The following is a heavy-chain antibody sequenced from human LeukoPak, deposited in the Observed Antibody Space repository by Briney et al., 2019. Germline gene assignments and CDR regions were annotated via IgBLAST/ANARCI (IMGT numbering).Heavy chain of an antibody. Sequence: ASVNVSCKASGYTFTSYYMHWVRQAPGQGLEWMGIINPSGGSTSYAQKFQGRVTMTRDTSTSTVYMELSSLRSEDTAVYYCAREFMYYGLAAALDYWGQGTLVTVSS. CDR1: GYTFTSYY. CDR2: INPSGGST. V-gene: IGHV1-46*01. CDR3: AREFMYYGLAAALDY. J-gene: IGHJ4*02. D-gene: IGHD6-13*01.